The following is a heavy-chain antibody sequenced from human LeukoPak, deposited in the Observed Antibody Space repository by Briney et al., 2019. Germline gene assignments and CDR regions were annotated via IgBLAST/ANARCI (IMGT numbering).Heavy chain of an antibody. CDR1: GFTFSDAW. J-gene: IGHJ6*02. V-gene: IGHV3-11*01. CDR2: ISSSGRLM. Sequence: GGSLRLSCAASGFTFSDAWMSWVRQAPGKGLEWVSHISSSGRLMQYADSVKGRFTITRDNAQNFMSLQMNSLKPEDTAVYYCARDTNNGLDVWGRGTTVTVSS. CDR3: ARDTNNGLDV. D-gene: IGHD1-14*01.